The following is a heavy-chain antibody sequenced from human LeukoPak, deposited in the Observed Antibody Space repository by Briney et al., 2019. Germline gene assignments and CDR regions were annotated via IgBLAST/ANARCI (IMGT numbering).Heavy chain of an antibody. J-gene: IGHJ5*02. CDR3: ARRRGSAGWLDP. D-gene: IGHD5-12*01. V-gene: IGHV5-51*01. Sequence: GESLKISCKGSGYTFDTYWIAWARQMPGKGLEWMGIIYPGDSGTRYSPSFQGQVTISADKSTSTAYLQWSTLKASDTAMYYCARRRGSAGWLDPWGQGTLVTVSS. CDR2: IYPGDSGT. CDR1: GYTFDTYW.